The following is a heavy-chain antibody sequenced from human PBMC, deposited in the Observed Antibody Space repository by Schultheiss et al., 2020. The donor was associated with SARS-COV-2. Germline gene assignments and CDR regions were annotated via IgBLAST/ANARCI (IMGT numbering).Heavy chain of an antibody. V-gene: IGHV3-15*01. J-gene: IGHJ3*02. CDR3: TTVRARAFDI. CDR2: IKSKTDGGAT. CDR1: GLTFSSYT. Sequence: GGSLRLSCTASGLTFSSYTMNWVRQAPGKGLEWVGRIKSKTDGGATDYAAPVEGRFTISRDDSKNTLYLQMNSLKTEDTAVYYCTTVRARAFDIWGQGTMVTVSS.